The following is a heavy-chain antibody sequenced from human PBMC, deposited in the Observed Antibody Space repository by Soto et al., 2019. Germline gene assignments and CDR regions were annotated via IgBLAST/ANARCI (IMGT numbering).Heavy chain of an antibody. CDR2: INAGNGNT. Sequence: GASVKVSCKASGYTFTSYAMHWVRQAPGQRLEWMGWINAGNGNTKYSQKFQGRVTITRDTSASTAYMELSSLRSEDTAVYYCVRDPTSSPPYYFDYWGQGTLVTVSS. CDR1: GYTFTSYA. J-gene: IGHJ4*02. CDR3: VRDPTSSPPYYFDY. V-gene: IGHV1-3*01.